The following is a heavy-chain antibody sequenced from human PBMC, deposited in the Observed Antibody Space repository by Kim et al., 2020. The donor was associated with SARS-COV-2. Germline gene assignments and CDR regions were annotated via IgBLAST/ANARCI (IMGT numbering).Heavy chain of an antibody. Sequence: VSVKSRITINPDTSQNQFSLQLNSVTPEDTAVYYCASDQYSSGWYYAFDIWGQGTMVTVSS. J-gene: IGHJ3*02. CDR3: ASDQYSSGWYYAFDI. D-gene: IGHD6-19*01. V-gene: IGHV6-1*01.